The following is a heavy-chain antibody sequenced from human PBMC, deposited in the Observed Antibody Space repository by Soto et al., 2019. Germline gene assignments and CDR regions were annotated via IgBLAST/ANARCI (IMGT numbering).Heavy chain of an antibody. CDR1: GYTFTSYA. CDR2: INAGNGNT. D-gene: IGHD1-7*01. J-gene: IGHJ5*02. CDR3: ARDQGITGTKGDWFDP. Sequence: GASVKVSCKASGYTFTSYAMHWVRQAPGQRLEWMGWINAGNGNTKYSQKFQGRVTITRDTSASTAYMELSSLRSEDTAVYYCARDQGITGTKGDWFDPWGQGTLVTVSS. V-gene: IGHV1-3*01.